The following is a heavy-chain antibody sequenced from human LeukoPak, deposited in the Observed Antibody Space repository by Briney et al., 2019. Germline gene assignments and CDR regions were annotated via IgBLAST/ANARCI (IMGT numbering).Heavy chain of an antibody. Sequence: PGRSLRLSCAASGFTFSSYAMHWVRQAPGKGLEWVAVISYDGSNKYYADSVKGRFTISRDNSKNTLYLQMNSLRAEDTAVYYCARDGSGRVPEMSAPDYRGQGTLVTVSS. D-gene: IGHD3-10*01. CDR3: ARDGSGRVPEMSAPDY. J-gene: IGHJ4*02. CDR1: GFTFSSYA. V-gene: IGHV3-30*04. CDR2: ISYDGSNK.